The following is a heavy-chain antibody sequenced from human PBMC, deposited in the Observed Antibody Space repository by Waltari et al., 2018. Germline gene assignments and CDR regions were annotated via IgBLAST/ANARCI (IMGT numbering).Heavy chain of an antibody. CDR3: ARVRAAGVNDAFDI. CDR2: INPSPGST. V-gene: IGHV1-46*01. CDR1: GYTFTSYY. J-gene: IGHJ3*02. D-gene: IGHD6-13*01. Sequence: QVQLVQSGAEVKKPGAPVKVSCKASGYTFTSYYIQWVRQAPGQGLEWMGIINPSPGSTRNAQNFQGRVTLTRDTSTSTVYMELSGLRSDDTALYYCARVRAAGVNDAFDIWGQGTMVIVAS.